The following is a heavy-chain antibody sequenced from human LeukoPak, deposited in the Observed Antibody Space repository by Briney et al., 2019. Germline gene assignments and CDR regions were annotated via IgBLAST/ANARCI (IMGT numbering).Heavy chain of an antibody. CDR2: IYTSGTT. CDR1: GGSISSGSYY. CDR3: ARDAKYYYGSRTYFFFEY. Sequence: SETLSLTCTVSGGSISSGSYYWSWIRQPAGKGLEWIGHIYTSGTTNYNPSLKSRVTMSIDTSKNQFSLKLSSVTAADTAIYYCARDAKYYYGSRTYFFFEYWGQGTLLTVSS. J-gene: IGHJ4*02. D-gene: IGHD3-10*01. V-gene: IGHV4-61*09.